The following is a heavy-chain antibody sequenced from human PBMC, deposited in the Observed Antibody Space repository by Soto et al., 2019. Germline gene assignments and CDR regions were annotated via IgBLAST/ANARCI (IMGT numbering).Heavy chain of an antibody. Sequence: QVQLQESGPGLVKPSETLSLSCTVSGGSISSYYWSWFRQSPGKRMEWIGYVHHSWGSSYNPSLQSRVAISLDTPNSQFSLKVTSVTATDTAVYYCARQGFGPLHGLVDVWGQGTTVTVSS. CDR2: VHHSWGS. CDR3: ARQGFGPLHGLVDV. V-gene: IGHV4-59*08. CDR1: GGSISSYY. J-gene: IGHJ6*02. D-gene: IGHD3-10*01.